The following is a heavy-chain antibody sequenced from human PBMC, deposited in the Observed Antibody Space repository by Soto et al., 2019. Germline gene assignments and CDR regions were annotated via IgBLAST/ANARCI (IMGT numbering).Heavy chain of an antibody. J-gene: IGHJ4*02. CDR1: GGSISSGGYY. D-gene: IGHD3-3*01. CDR3: ATDTSEGITIFGVVTLKGFDY. V-gene: IGHV4-31*03. CDR2: IYYSGST. Sequence: PSETLSLTCTVSGGSISSGGYYWSWIRQHPGKGLEWIGYIYYSGSTYYNPSLKSRVTISVDTSKNQFSLKLSSVTAADTAVYYCATDTSEGITIFGVVTLKGFDYWGQGTLVTVSS.